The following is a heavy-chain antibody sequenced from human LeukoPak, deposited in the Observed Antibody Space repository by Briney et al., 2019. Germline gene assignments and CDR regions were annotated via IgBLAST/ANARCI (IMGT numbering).Heavy chain of an antibody. CDR3: ARASDCSGGSCYSL. CDR1: GYSLRSGYY. Sequence: SETLSLTCTVSGYSLRSGYYWGWIRQPPGKGLEWIGSIYQSGSTYYNPSLKSRVTISVDTSKNQFSLKLSSVTAADTAVYYCARASDCSGGSCYSLWGQGTLVTVSS. V-gene: IGHV4-38-2*02. D-gene: IGHD2-15*01. CDR2: IYQSGST. J-gene: IGHJ4*02.